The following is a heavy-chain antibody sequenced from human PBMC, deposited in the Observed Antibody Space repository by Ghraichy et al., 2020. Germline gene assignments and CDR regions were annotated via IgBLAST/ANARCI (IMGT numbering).Heavy chain of an antibody. CDR2: ITGSGDYI. D-gene: IGHD4-11*01. Sequence: GGSLRLSCAASGFTFSSRSMNWVRQAPGKGLEWVSAITGSGDYIYYADSVRGRFTISRDNAKNSLYLQMNSLRAEDTDVYYCAGDRDYSLDYWGQGTLVTVSS. CDR3: AGDRDYSLDY. CDR1: GFTFSSRS. J-gene: IGHJ4*02. V-gene: IGHV3-21*01.